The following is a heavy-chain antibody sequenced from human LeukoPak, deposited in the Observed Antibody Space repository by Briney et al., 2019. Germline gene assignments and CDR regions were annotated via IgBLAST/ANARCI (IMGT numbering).Heavy chain of an antibody. CDR2: INHSGST. Sequence: PSETLSLTCAVYGGSFSGYYWSWIRQPPGKGLEWIGEINHSGSTNYNPSLKSRVTISVDTSKNQFSLKLSSVTAADTAVYYCARHRGFGELLRRPSFDYWGQGTLVTVS. D-gene: IGHD3-10*01. J-gene: IGHJ4*02. V-gene: IGHV4-34*01. CDR1: GGSFSGYY. CDR3: ARHRGFGELLRRPSFDY.